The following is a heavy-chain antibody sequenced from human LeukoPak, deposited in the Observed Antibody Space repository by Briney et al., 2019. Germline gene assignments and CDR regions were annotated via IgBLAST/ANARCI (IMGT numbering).Heavy chain of an antibody. V-gene: IGHV4-34*01. D-gene: IGHD3-10*01. CDR1: GGSFSGYY. CDR2: INHSGST. Sequence: SETLFLTCAVYGGSFSGYYWSWIRQPPGKGLEWIGEINHSGSTSYNPSLKSRVNISVDTSKNQFSLKVSSVTAADTAVYYCARSKDYYGSGSYDYWGQGTLVTVSS. CDR3: ARSKDYYGSGSYDY. J-gene: IGHJ4*02.